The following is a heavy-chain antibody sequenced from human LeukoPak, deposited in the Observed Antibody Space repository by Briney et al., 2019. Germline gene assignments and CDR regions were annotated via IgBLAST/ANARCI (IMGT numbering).Heavy chain of an antibody. Sequence: GGSLRLSCAASGFTFSSYNLNWVRQAPGKGLEWVSFISSSSSHIYYADSVKGRFTISRDNAKNSLYLQMNSLRAEDTAVYYCSDVSGSYCGQGTLVTVSS. J-gene: IGHJ4*02. CDR2: ISSSSSHI. V-gene: IGHV3-21*01. CDR1: GFTFSSYN. CDR3: SDVSGSY. D-gene: IGHD3-10*01.